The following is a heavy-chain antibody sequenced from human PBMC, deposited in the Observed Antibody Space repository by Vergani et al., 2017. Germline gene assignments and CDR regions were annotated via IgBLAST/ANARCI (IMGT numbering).Heavy chain of an antibody. D-gene: IGHD2-8*01. CDR3: AVGVVLMKAFDI. CDR1: GFTFRSYS. V-gene: IGHV3-21*01. Sequence: VQLVESGGGLVKPGGSLRLSCAASGFTFRSYSMNWVRQAPGKGLEWVSSISSSSSYIYYADSVKGRFTISRDNAKNSLYLQMNSLRAEDTAVYYCAVGVVLMKAFDIWGQGTMVTVSS. CDR2: ISSSSSYI. J-gene: IGHJ3*02.